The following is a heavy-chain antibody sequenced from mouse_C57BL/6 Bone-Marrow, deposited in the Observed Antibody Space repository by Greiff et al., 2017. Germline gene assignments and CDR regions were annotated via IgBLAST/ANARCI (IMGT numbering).Heavy chain of an antibody. CDR1: GFSLTSYG. CDR3: ARAPLTTVVATDAMDY. Sequence: VQVVESGPGLVAPSPSLSISCTVSGFSLTSYGVHWVRQPPGKGLEWLVVIWSDGSTTYNSALKSRLSISKDNSKSQVFLKMNNLQTDDTAMYYCARAPLTTVVATDAMDYWGQGTSVTVSS. D-gene: IGHD1-1*01. CDR2: IWSDGST. J-gene: IGHJ4*01. V-gene: IGHV2-6*03.